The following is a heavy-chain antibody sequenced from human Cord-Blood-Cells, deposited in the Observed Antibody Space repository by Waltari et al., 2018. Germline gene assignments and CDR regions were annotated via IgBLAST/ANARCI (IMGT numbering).Heavy chain of an antibody. CDR2: FYPGHSDT. V-gene: IGHV5-51*01. CDR1: GDSSTNYW. Sequence: DVQLVPSGAEAKKRGEDLKSACKGSGDSSTNYWMGRVRQVLRQGLEWMGMFYPGHSDTGYNPSFQGQVTISADKSIGTAYLQWSSLKASDTAMYYCARRGKDRAGTYNSYWYFDLWGRGTLVTVSS. CDR3: ARRGKDRAGTYNSYWYFDL. D-gene: IGHD1-26*01. J-gene: IGHJ2*01.